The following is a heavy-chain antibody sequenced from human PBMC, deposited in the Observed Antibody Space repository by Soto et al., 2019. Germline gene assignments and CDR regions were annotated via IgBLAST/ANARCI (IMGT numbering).Heavy chain of an antibody. Sequence: SETLSLTCTVSGGSISSYYWSWIRQPPGKGLEWIGYIYYSGSTNYNPSLKSRVTISVDTSKNQFSLKLSSVTAADTAVYYCARLYYDYIWGSYRFDYWGQGTLVTVSS. CDR3: ARLYYDYIWGSYRFDY. CDR2: IYYSGST. CDR1: GGSISSYY. V-gene: IGHV4-59*08. D-gene: IGHD3-16*02. J-gene: IGHJ4*02.